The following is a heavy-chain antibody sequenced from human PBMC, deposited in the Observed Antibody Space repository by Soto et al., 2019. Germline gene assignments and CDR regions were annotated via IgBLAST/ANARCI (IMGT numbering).Heavy chain of an antibody. CDR3: AGGREIDRLDH. CDR2: IHYGGSV. CDR1: GTSISRDH. Sequence: PSETLSLTCNVSGTSISRDHYSWIRQPQRRGLGWIGLIHYGGSVNRRPSFRSRAPLSEDQSTTQYPLQLDSVTTAATAASFCAGGREIDRLDHWGQGVVVTVS. V-gene: IGHV4-59*03. J-gene: IGHJ4*02. D-gene: IGHD1-26*01.